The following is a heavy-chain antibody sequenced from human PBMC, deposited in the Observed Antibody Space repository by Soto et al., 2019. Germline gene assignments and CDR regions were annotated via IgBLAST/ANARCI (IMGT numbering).Heavy chain of an antibody. J-gene: IGHJ4*01. CDR3: ARFQLFNSGYFDF. D-gene: IGHD1-26*01. CDR2: VYHTGSS. CDR1: GGSISHNNYS. V-gene: IGHV4-30-2*01. Sequence: SSETLALTCAISGGSISHNNYSWSWIRQPPGKGLEYIGYVYHTGSSYYNPALNNRVSMSVDLSKNQFSLNLKSVTAADTAIYYCARFQLFNSGYFDFWVHGRLGTVS.